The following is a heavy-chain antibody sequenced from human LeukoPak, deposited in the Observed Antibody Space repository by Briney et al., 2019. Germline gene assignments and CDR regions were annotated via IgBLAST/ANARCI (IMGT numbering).Heavy chain of an antibody. Sequence: GESLKISCKGSGYSFTSYRIGWVRQMPGKGLEWMGIIYPGGSDTRYSPSFQGQVTISADKSISTAYLQWSSLKASDTAMYYCARVLGGDYYYYGMDVWGQGTTVTVSS. CDR2: IYPGGSDT. CDR1: GYSFTSYR. D-gene: IGHD2-21*01. V-gene: IGHV5-51*01. CDR3: ARVLGGDYYYYGMDV. J-gene: IGHJ6*02.